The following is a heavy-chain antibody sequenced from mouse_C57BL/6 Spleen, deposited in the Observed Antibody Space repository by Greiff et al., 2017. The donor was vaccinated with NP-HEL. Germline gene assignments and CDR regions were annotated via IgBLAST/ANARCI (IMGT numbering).Heavy chain of an antibody. D-gene: IGHD4-1*01. Sequence: QVQLQQPGAELVKPGASVKLSCKASGYTFTSYWMHWVKQRPGRGLEWIGRIDPNSGGTKYNEKFKSKATLTVDKPSSTAYMQLSSLTSGDSAVYYCARSQTGAGNWYFDVWGTGTTVTVSS. CDR2: IDPNSGGT. V-gene: IGHV1-72*01. CDR1: GYTFTSYW. J-gene: IGHJ1*03. CDR3: ARSQTGAGNWYFDV.